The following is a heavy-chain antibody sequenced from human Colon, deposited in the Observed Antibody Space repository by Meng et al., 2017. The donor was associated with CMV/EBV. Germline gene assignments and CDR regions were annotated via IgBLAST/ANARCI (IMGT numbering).Heavy chain of an antibody. CDR3: AKTVTTNYYYGMDV. CDR2: IWYDGSNK. Sequence: GGSLRPSCAASGFTFSSYGMHWVRQAPGKGLEWVAVIWYDGSNKYYADSVKGRFTISRDNSKNTLYLQMNSLRAEDTAVYYCAKTVTTNYYYGMDVWGQGTTVTVSS. V-gene: IGHV3-30*02. J-gene: IGHJ6*02. D-gene: IGHD4-17*01. CDR1: GFTFSSYG.